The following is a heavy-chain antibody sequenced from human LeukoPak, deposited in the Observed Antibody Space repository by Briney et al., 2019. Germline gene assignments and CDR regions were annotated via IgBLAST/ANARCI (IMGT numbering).Heavy chain of an antibody. D-gene: IGHD4/OR15-4a*01. CDR2: IKQDGSEK. CDR1: GFNFSNYW. J-gene: IGHJ4*02. V-gene: IGHV3-7*01. Sequence: GGSLRLSCVASGFNFSNYWMSWVRQAPVEGLEWVANIKQDGSEKYYVDSVEGRFTISRDNAKNSLFLQMNSLRAEDTAVYYCAREDSGEPFDYWGQGTLATVSS. CDR3: AREDSGEPFDY.